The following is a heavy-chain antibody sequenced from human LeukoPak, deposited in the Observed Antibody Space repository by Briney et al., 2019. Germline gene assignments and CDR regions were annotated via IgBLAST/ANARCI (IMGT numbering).Heavy chain of an antibody. D-gene: IGHD6-19*01. V-gene: IGHV3-13*01. CDR1: GFTFSGYD. CDR3: ARGRSGYSSGWYTDYNWFDP. Sequence: GGSLRLSCAASGFTFSGYDMHWVRQATGKGLEWVSAIGTAGDTYYPGSVKGRFTISRENAKNSLYLQMNSLRAGDTAVYYCARGRSGYSSGWYTDYNWFDPWGQGTLVTVSS. CDR2: IGTAGDT. J-gene: IGHJ5*02.